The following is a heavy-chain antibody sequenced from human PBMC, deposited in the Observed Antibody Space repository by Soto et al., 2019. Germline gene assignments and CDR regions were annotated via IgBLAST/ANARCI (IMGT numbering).Heavy chain of an antibody. J-gene: IGHJ3*02. CDR1: GYTLTELS. CDR2: FDPEDGET. Sequence: ASVKVSCKVSGYTLTELSMHRVRQAPGKGLEWMGGFDPEDGETIYAQKFQGRVTMTEDTSTDTAYMELSSLRSEDTAVYYCAIRGYSSSSGAFDIWGQGTMVTVSS. CDR3: AIRGYSSSSGAFDI. V-gene: IGHV1-24*01. D-gene: IGHD6-6*01.